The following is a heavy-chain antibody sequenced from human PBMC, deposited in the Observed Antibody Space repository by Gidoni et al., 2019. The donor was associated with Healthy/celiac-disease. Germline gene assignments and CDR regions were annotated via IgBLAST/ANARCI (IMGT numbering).Heavy chain of an antibody. Sequence: QLQLVQSGAAVKKPGASVRVCCKASGYTFTGYYMHWVRQAPGQGLEWMGWINPNSGGTNYAQKFQGWVTMTRDTSISTAYMELSRLRSDDTVVYYCARSGGATERFVYWCQGTLVTVSS. D-gene: IGHD3-16*01. CDR3: ARSGGATERFVY. V-gene: IGHV1-2*04. CDR2: INPNSGGT. J-gene: IGHJ4*02. CDR1: GYTFTGYY.